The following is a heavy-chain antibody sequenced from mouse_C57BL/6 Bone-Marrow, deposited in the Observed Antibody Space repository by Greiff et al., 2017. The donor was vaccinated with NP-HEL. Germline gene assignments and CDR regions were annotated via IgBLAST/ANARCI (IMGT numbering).Heavy chain of an antibody. J-gene: IGHJ1*03. CDR3: ARDARDYPYFDV. D-gene: IGHD2-4*01. V-gene: IGHV7-1*01. CDR1: GFTFSDFY. CDR2: SRNKANDYTT. Sequence: EVMLVESGGGLVQSGRSLRLSCATSGFTFSDFYMEWVRQAPGKGLEWIAASRNKANDYTTEYSASVKGRFIVSRDTSQSILYLQMNALRAEDTAIYYCARDARDYPYFDVWGTGTTVTVSS.